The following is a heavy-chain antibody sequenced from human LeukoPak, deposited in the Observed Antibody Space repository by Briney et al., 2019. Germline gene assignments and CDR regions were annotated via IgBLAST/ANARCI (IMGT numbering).Heavy chain of an antibody. Sequence: KASETLSLTCTVSGGSISSSSYWWGWIRQPPGKGLEWIGSIYYSGSTYYNPSLKSRVTISVDTSKNQFPLKLSSVTAADTAVYYCASPLGYCSSTDCYGDYWGQGTLVTVSS. J-gene: IGHJ4*02. V-gene: IGHV4-39*01. CDR2: IYYSGST. CDR3: ASPLGYCSSTDCYGDY. D-gene: IGHD2-2*01. CDR1: GGSISSSSYW.